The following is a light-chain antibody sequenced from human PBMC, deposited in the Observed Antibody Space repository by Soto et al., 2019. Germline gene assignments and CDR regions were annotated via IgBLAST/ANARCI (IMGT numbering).Light chain of an antibody. CDR1: SSDVGGYNY. CDR2: DVS. J-gene: IGLJ1*01. CDR3: SSYTSSSTPRV. V-gene: IGLV2-14*01. Sequence: QCVLTQPASVSGYPGQSITISCTGTSSDVGGYNYVSWYQQHPGKAPKLMIYDVSNRPSGVSNRFSGSKSGNTASLTISGLQAEDEADYYCSSYTSSSTPRVFGTGTKVTVL.